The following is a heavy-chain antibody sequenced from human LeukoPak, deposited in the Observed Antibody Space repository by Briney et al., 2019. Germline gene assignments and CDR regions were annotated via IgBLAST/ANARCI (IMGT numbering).Heavy chain of an antibody. CDR2: INHTGST. J-gene: IGHJ3*02. V-gene: IGHV4-34*01. CDR3: AKDSRSDAFDI. CDR1: GGSFSGYY. D-gene: IGHD6-6*01. Sequence: KSSETLSLTCAVYGGSFSGYYWRWIRQPPGKGLEWIGEINHTGSTNYNPSLKSRVTISVDTSKNQFSLKLSSVTAADTAVYYCAKDSRSDAFDIWGRGTMLTVSS.